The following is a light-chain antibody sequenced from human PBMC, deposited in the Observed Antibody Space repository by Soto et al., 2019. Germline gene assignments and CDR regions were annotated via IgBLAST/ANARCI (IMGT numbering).Light chain of an antibody. Sequence: DIHLTQFPSSVTASVVDRVTITCRASQDIIPWLAWYQQKPGKAPNLLIYTASHLQSGVPSRFCGSGAGTDFTLTINSLQPEDVAVYYCQQYGSSPDTFGLGTRLEIK. CDR1: QDIIPW. V-gene: IGKV1-12*01. CDR3: QQYGSSPDT. J-gene: IGKJ5*01. CDR2: TAS.